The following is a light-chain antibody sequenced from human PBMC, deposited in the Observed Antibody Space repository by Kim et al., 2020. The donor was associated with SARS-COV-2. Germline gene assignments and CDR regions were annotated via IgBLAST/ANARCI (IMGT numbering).Light chain of an antibody. CDR2: EAS. J-gene: IGKJ5*01. V-gene: IGKV1-5*01. Sequence: ESVGGRVTMTWRASKSSTRWLAWYRQKRGKAPRLRIYEASRLESGVPSRFSGSESGTDFTLTISSLEPDDFATCYCQDYSRFTISCGQGTRLGI. CDR3: QDYSRFTIS. CDR1: KSSTRW.